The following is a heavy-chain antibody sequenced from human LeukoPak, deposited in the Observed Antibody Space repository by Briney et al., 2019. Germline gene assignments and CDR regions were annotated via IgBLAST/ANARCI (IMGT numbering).Heavy chain of an antibody. Sequence: SETLSLTCTVSGGSISSYYWSWIRQPPGKGLEWIGYIYYSGSTNYNPSLKSRVTISVDTSKNQFSLKLSSVTAADTAVYYCARQRLRFLEWSWGQGTLVTVSS. V-gene: IGHV4-59*08. CDR1: GGSISSYY. CDR3: ARQRLRFLEWS. CDR2: IYYSGST. J-gene: IGHJ5*02. D-gene: IGHD3-3*01.